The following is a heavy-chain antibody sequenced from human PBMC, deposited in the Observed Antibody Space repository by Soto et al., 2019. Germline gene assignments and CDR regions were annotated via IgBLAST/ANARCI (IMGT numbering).Heavy chain of an antibody. J-gene: IGHJ4*02. CDR2: ISGSGGST. D-gene: IGHD2-15*01. CDR3: AKRGDIVVVVAADYFDY. CDR1: GFTFSSYA. Sequence: EVQLLESGGGLVQPGGSLRLSCAASGFTFSSYAMSWVRQAPGKGLEWVSAISGSGGSTYYADSVKGRFTISRDNSKNTLYLQMNSLRAEDTAVYYCAKRGDIVVVVAADYFDYWGQGTLVTVSS. V-gene: IGHV3-23*01.